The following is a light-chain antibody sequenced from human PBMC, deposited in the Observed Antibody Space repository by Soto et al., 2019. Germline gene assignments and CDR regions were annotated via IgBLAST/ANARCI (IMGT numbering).Light chain of an antibody. Sequence: IQMTQSPSSLSASVGDRVTITCLASQSISNYLNWYQQKPGKAPNLLIYDASILESGVPSRFSGSGSGTDFTLTISSLQPEDFATYYCQQLNKYPSTFGGGTKVDNK. V-gene: IGKV1D-13*01. CDR1: QSISNY. J-gene: IGKJ4*01. CDR3: QQLNKYPST. CDR2: DAS.